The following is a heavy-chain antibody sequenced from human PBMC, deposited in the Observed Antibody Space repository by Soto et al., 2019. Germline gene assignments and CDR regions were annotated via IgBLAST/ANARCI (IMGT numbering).Heavy chain of an antibody. Sequence: SEPLSLTCTVSGGSISSYYWSWIRQSPGKGLEWIGQIYYSGSSYYKPSLMSRVTISVDTSKNQFSMKLSSVTAADTAVYYCARSSSWAQFYHYYGMDVWGQGTTVTVSS. J-gene: IGHJ6*02. CDR2: IYYSGSS. V-gene: IGHV4-59*01. D-gene: IGHD6-13*01. CDR1: GGSISSYY. CDR3: ARSSSWAQFYHYYGMDV.